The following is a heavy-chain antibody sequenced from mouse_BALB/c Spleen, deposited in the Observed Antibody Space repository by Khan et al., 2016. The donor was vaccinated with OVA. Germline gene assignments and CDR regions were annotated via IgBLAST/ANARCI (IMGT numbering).Heavy chain of an antibody. J-gene: IGHJ4*01. V-gene: IGHV2-6-5*01. CDR3: AKGVWSYYYALDY. CDR1: GFSLTNYD. Sequence: VQLQESGPGLVAPSQSLSITCTVSGFSLTNYDVSWIRQPPGKGLEWLGVIWGGGSTYYNSALKSRLSTSKDNSKSQVFLKMSSLQTDDTAMYYCAKGVWSYYYALDYWGQGTSVTVSS. CDR2: IWGGGST.